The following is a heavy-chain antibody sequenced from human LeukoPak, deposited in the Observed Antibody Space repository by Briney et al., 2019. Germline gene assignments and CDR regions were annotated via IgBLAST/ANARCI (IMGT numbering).Heavy chain of an antibody. D-gene: IGHD3-3*01. J-gene: IGHJ6*03. CDR2: IDTAGGT. V-gene: IGHV3-13*01. CDR3: ARGSPWSYYYMDV. Sequence: GGSLRLSCTPSGFDFSNFDFHWVRQLRGKGLEWVSHIDTAGGTYYPGSVKGRFTISRANAKKSLYLQMHILRVGDTALYFCARGSPWSYYYMDVWGVGTAVSVS. CDR1: GFDFSNFD.